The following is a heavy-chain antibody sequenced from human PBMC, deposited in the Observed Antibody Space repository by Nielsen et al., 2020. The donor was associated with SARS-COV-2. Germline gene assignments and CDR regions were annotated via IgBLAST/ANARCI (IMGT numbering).Heavy chain of an antibody. Sequence: ASVKVSCKASGYTFTAYGISWVRQAPGQGLEWMGWISAFNGNTNYAQKFRGRVTLTTDTSTSTAYMELRSLTSDDAAVYYCARHESRNWNDIDYWGQGTLITVAS. V-gene: IGHV1-18*04. CDR2: ISAFNGNT. CDR1: GYTFTAYG. J-gene: IGHJ4*02. CDR3: ARHESRNWNDIDY. D-gene: IGHD1-1*01.